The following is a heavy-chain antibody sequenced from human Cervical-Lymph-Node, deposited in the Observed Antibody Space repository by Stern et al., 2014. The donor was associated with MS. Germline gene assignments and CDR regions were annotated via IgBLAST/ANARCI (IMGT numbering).Heavy chain of an antibody. V-gene: IGHV2-5*02. CDR2: IYCDDDT. CDR1: GFSLSTSGVG. Sequence: QVTLKESGPTLVKPTQTLTLTCTFSGFSLSTSGVGVGWIRQPPGKALEWLALIYCDDDTRYSPSLKSRLTITKDTSKNQVVLTMTNMDPVDTATYYCAHRRSYYGSGSYYNAFDYWGQGTLVTVSS. D-gene: IGHD3-10*01. CDR3: AHRRSYYGSGSYYNAFDY. J-gene: IGHJ4*02.